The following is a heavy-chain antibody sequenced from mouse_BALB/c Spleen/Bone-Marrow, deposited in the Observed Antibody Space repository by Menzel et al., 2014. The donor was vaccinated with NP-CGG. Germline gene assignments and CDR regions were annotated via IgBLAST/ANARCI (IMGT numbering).Heavy chain of an antibody. CDR2: INPSSGYT. J-gene: IGHJ1*01. Sequence: QVQLQQPGAELAKPGASVKMSCKASGYTFTDYWMHWVKQGPGQGLEWIGYINPSSGYTEYNQKFKDKATLTADKSSSTAYMQLNILTSEDSAVYYCARRYGSLWYFDVWGAGTTVTVSS. CDR1: GYTFTDYW. D-gene: IGHD1-1*01. CDR3: ARRYGSLWYFDV. V-gene: IGHV1-7*01.